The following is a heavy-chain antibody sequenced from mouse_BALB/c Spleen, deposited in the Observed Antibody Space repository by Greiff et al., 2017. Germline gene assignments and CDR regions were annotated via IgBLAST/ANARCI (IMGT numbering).Heavy chain of an antibody. J-gene: IGHJ2*01. CDR2: ISNGGGST. CDR1: GFTFSSYT. CDR3: ACRWGGSSYYFDY. Sequence: EVQVVESGGGLVQPGGSLKLSCAASGFTFSSYTMSWVRQTPEKRLEWVAYISNGGGSTYYPDTVKGRFTISRDNAKNTLYLQMSSLKSEDTAMYYCACRWGGSSYYFDYWGQGTTLTVSS. V-gene: IGHV5-12-2*01. D-gene: IGHD1-1*01.